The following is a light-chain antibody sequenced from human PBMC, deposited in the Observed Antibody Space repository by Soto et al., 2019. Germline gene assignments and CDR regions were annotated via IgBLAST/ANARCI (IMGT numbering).Light chain of an antibody. Sequence: EVVMTQSPATLSVSPGERPTLSCRASQSVGSKLAWYQQKPGQAPRLLIFDAFTRATGIPARFSGSGSGTEFTLFISSLQSEDFAVYYCQQYNNWPPLTFGGGTKVEI. CDR1: QSVGSK. CDR3: QQYNNWPPLT. V-gene: IGKV3-15*01. CDR2: DAF. J-gene: IGKJ4*01.